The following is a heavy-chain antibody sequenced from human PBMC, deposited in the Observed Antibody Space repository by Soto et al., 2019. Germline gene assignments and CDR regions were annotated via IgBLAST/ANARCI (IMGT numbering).Heavy chain of an antibody. CDR2: ISGSGGST. CDR3: GKDVRERAAITGVFDY. J-gene: IGHJ4*02. Sequence: EVQMLESGGGLVQPGGSLRLSCAASGFTFSSCAMSWVRQAPGKGLEWVSGISGSGGSTYYADSVKGRFTISRDNSKNTLHLQMNSLRAEDTTVYYYGKDVRERAAITGVFDYWGQGTLVTVSS. V-gene: IGHV3-23*01. CDR1: GFTFSSCA. D-gene: IGHD2-2*01.